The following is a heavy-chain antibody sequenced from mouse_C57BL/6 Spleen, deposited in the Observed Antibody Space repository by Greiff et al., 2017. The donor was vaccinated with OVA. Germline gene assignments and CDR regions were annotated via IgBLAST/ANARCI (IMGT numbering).Heavy chain of an antibody. V-gene: IGHV1-69*01. CDR1: GYTFTSYW. J-gene: IGHJ2*01. Sequence: QVQLQQPGAELVMPGASVKLSCKASGYTFTSYWMHWVKQRPGQGLEWIGEIDPSDSYTNYNQKFKGKSTLTVDKSSSTAYMQLSSLTSEDSAVYYCARGGMVPLFDYWGQGTTLTVSS. CDR2: IDPSDSYT. CDR3: ARGGMVPLFDY. D-gene: IGHD2-1*01.